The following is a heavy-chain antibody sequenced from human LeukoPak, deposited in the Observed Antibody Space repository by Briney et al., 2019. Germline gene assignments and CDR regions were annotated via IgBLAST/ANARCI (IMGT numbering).Heavy chain of an antibody. D-gene: IGHD6-6*01. Sequence: ASVKVSFKASGYTFTGYYMHWLRQPPGQGLEWMGRINPNSGGTNYAQKFQGRVTMTRDTSISTAYMELSRLRSDDTAVYYCASVPSPYYYYYLDVWGKGTTVTVSS. V-gene: IGHV1-2*06. CDR3: ASVPSPYYYYYLDV. CDR2: INPNSGGT. J-gene: IGHJ6*03. CDR1: GYTFTGYY.